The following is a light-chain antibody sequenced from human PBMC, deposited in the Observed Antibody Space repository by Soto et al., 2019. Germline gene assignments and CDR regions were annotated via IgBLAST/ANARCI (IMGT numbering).Light chain of an antibody. CDR3: QQYNTWTPYT. J-gene: IGKJ2*01. Sequence: EIVMTQSPATLSVSPGERATLSCRASQSITSHLAWYQQKPGQTPRLLIYDASTRATGIPARFSASGSGTEFTLTISSVLSEDFAVYYCQQYNTWTPYTFGQGTKLDIK. V-gene: IGKV3-15*01. CDR2: DAS. CDR1: QSITSH.